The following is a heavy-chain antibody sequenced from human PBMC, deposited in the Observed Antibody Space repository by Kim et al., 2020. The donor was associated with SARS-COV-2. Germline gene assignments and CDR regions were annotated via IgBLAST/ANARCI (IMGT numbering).Heavy chain of an antibody. V-gene: IGHV3-30*18. Sequence: GGSLRLSCAASGFTFRTYGMHWVRQAPGKGLEWVGVVSYDGTNKYYADSVKGRFTISRDNSNNTLYLQMNSLRAEDTAVYYCANAGLWYSSTSGVRGGMDVRGRGTTVTVSS. J-gene: IGHJ6*02. CDR2: VSYDGTNK. CDR1: GFTFRTYG. D-gene: IGHD6-13*01. CDR3: ANAGLWYSSTSGVRGGMDV.